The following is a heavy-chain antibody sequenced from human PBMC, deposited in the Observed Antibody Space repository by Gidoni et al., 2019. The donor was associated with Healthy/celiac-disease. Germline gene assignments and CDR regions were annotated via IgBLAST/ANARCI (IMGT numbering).Heavy chain of an antibody. D-gene: IGHD1-26*01. J-gene: IGHJ3*02. V-gene: IGHV3-7*01. CDR1: GFTVSSHW. CDR3: AREVVGATSDDAFDI. Sequence: EVQLVESGGGLVAPGGSLRPSCAACGFTVSSHWMSWVRQAPGKGLEWVANIKQDGSEKSYVDSVKGRFTISRDNAKNSLYLQMNSLRAEDTAVYYCAREVVGATSDDAFDIWGQGTMVTVSS. CDR2: IKQDGSEK.